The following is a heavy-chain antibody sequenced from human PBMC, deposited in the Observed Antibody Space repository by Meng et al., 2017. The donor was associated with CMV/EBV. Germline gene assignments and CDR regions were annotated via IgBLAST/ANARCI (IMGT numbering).Heavy chain of an antibody. CDR3: ARETRYCSSTSCLYGVDY. CDR1: GGTFSSYA. D-gene: IGHD2-2*01. CDR2: IIPIFGTA. J-gene: IGHJ4*02. V-gene: IGHV1-69*05. Sequence: SVKVSCKASGGTFSSYAISWVRQAPGQGREWMGGIIPIFGTANYAQKFQGRVTITTDESTSTAYMELSSPRSEDTAVYYCARETRYCSSTSCLYGVDYWGQGTLVTVSS.